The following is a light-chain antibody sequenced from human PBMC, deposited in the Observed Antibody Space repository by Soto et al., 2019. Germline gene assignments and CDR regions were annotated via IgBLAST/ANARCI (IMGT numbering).Light chain of an antibody. J-gene: IGKJ3*01. CDR3: QQYGSSPL. CDR2: GAS. CDR1: RSVNNNY. Sequence: EIVLTQSPGTLSLSPGERATLSCRASRSVNNNYLAWYQQKPGQAPRLLIFGASSRATGIPDRFSGSGSGTDFTLTISRLEPEDFAVYYCQQYGSSPLFGPGTKVDIK. V-gene: IGKV3-20*01.